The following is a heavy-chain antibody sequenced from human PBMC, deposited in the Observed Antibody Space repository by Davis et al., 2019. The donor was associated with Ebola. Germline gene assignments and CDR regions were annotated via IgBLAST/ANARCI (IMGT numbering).Heavy chain of an antibody. CDR3: AREERWCSGGSCYYYYDH. CDR1: GFTFSSYG. J-gene: IGHJ4*02. CDR2: IWYDGSRK. Sequence: PGGSLRLSCAASGFTFSSYGMHWVRQAPGKGLEWVAVIWYDGSRKYYGDSVKGRFTISRDNAKNTLYLQMNNLRAEDTAVYYCAREERWCSGGSCYYYYDHWGQGTLVTVSS. V-gene: IGHV3-33*01. D-gene: IGHD2-15*01.